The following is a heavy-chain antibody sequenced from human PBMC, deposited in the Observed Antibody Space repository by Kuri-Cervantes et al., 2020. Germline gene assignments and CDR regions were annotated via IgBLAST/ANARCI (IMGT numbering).Heavy chain of an antibody. CDR1: GFIFSNTW. D-gene: IGHD5-24*01. CDR3: TTDVENPPWLQLLSRY. CDR2: IKSRTDGGTI. J-gene: IGHJ1*01. V-gene: IGHV3-15*01. Sequence: GESLKISCVASGFIFSNTWMSWVRQAPGKGLEWVGRIKSRTDGGTIDYTAPVKGRFTISRDDSKDTLYLQMSSLKSDDTAVYYCTTDVENPPWLQLLSRYWGQGTLVTVSS.